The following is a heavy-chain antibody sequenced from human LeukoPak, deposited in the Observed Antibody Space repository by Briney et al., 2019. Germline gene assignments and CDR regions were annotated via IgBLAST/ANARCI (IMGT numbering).Heavy chain of an antibody. CDR3: AREIFGSGSYPAF. Sequence: QPGRSLRLSCAASGFAFNTYAMHWVRQAPGQGLEWVALIWHDGSHKFYSNSVRGQFTISRDNSKNTVSLQMNNLRPEDTAVYYCAREIFGSGSYPAFWGQGTLVTVSS. CDR1: GFAFNTYA. D-gene: IGHD3-10*01. V-gene: IGHV3-33*01. J-gene: IGHJ4*02. CDR2: IWHDGSHK.